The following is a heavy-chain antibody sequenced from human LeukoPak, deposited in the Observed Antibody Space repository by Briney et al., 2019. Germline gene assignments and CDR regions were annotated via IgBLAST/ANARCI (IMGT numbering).Heavy chain of an antibody. J-gene: IGHJ3*02. Sequence: ASVKVSCKASGVIFSNFAFNWVRQAPGQGLEWMGWINPNSGGTNYAQKFQGRVTMTRDTSISTAYMELSRLRSDDTAVYYCALVIQEIKAFDIWGQGTMVTVSS. V-gene: IGHV1-2*02. CDR2: INPNSGGT. CDR1: GVIFSNFA. D-gene: IGHD3-16*02. CDR3: ALVIQEIKAFDI.